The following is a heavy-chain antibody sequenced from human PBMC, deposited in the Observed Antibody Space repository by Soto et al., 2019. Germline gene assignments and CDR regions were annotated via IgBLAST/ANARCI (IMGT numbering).Heavy chain of an antibody. D-gene: IGHD2-15*01. Sequence: QVQLVQSGPEVQKPGASVTVSCTASGGTLISFTIYWVRQAPGQGFEWMGSFIPRIDKINYSQKFQDRVTLTADESSNTAYMELSSLASDDAAVYYCARGWVDEAFDMWGQGTLVTISS. CDR3: ARGWVDEAFDM. CDR1: GGTLISFT. V-gene: IGHV1-69*18. CDR2: FIPRIDKI. J-gene: IGHJ3*02.